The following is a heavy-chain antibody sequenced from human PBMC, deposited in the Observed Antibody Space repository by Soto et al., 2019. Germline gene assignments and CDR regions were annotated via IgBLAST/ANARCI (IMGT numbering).Heavy chain of an antibody. J-gene: IGHJ6*02. CDR3: ASASRGGDHIMDV. D-gene: IGHD2-21*02. CDR1: GASISSSDYY. V-gene: IGHV4-31*03. CDR2: IYHNGRT. Sequence: QVPLQESGPGLVKPAQSLSLTCTVSGASISSSDYYWNWVRQHPGKGLEWIGYIYHNGRTSFNPSLKSRITMSLNTSKNQFSLNPSPVTAADTGVYFCASASRGGDHIMDVWGRGTKVTFSS.